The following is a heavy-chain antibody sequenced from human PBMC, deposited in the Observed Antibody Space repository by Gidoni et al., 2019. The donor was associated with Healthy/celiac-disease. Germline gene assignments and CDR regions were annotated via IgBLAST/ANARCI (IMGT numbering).Heavy chain of an antibody. CDR2: LHYSGST. J-gene: IGHJ4*02. D-gene: IGHD6-6*01. V-gene: IGHV4-59*01. CDR1: GGSISNYF. Sequence: QVQLQESGPGLVKPSETLSLTCPVSGGSISNYFWSWIRQPPGKGWEWIGYLHYSGSTNYNPSLKSRVTMSVDTSKNQFSLKLSSVTAADTAVYYCAGEDGSSAVGYFEYWGPGTLVTVSS. CDR3: AGEDGSSAVGYFEY.